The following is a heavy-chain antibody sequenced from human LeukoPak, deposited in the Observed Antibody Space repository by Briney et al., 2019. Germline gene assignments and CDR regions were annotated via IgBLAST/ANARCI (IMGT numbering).Heavy chain of an antibody. J-gene: IGHJ4*02. CDR3: ARDSLYGVVDY. D-gene: IGHD4-17*01. Sequence: ASVKVSCTASGYSFTSNYIHWVRQAPGQGLEWMGMIYPRDGSTSYAQKFQGRVTMTRDTSTSTVYMYLSSLRSEDTAVYYCARDSLYGVVDYWGQGTLVTVSS. CDR2: IYPRDGST. CDR1: GYSFTSNY. V-gene: IGHV1-46*01.